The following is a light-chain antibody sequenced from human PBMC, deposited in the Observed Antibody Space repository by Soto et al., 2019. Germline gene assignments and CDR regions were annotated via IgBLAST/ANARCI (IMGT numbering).Light chain of an antibody. J-gene: IGKJ1*01. Sequence: EIVLTQSPGTLSLSPGERATLSCRASQSGSNYLAWYQRKPGQAPRLLVYGASSRATGIPDRFSGSGSGTDFTLTISRLEPEDFAVYYCHQYGGSPQTFGQGTKVDIK. CDR1: QSGSNY. V-gene: IGKV3-20*01. CDR3: HQYGGSPQT. CDR2: GAS.